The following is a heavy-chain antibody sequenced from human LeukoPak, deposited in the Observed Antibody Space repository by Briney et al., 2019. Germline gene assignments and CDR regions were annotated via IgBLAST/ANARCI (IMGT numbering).Heavy chain of an antibody. CDR3: ARGRGSSTKDYDMDV. CDR1: GGSFSGYY. V-gene: IGHV4-34*01. Sequence: SETLSLTCAVYGGSFSGYYWSWIRQPPGKGLEWIGEINHSGSTNYNPSLKSRVTISVDTSKNQFSLKLSSVTAADTAVYYCARGRGSSTKDYDMDVWGQGTTVTVSS. CDR2: INHSGST. J-gene: IGHJ6*02. D-gene: IGHD2-2*01.